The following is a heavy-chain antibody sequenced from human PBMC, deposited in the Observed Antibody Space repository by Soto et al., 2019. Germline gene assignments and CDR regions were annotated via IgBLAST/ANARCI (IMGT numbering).Heavy chain of an antibody. CDR1: GGSISSSSYY. Sequence: SETLSLTCTVSGGSISSSSYYWGWIRQPPGKGLEWIGSIYYSGSTYYNPSLKSRVTISVDTSKNQFSLKLSSVTAADTAVYYCARQEIPSSIAVAGTSGSFYYGMDVWGQGTTVTVSS. CDR3: ARQEIPSSIAVAGTSGSFYYGMDV. CDR2: IYYSGST. V-gene: IGHV4-39*01. J-gene: IGHJ6*02. D-gene: IGHD6-19*01.